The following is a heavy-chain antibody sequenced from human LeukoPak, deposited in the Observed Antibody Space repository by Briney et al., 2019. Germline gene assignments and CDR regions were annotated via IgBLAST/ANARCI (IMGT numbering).Heavy chain of an antibody. CDR2: VYSTGAT. V-gene: IGHV4-39*01. CDR1: GASAKNKFYF. J-gene: IGHJ5*02. CDR3: ARHSPSSTRIRFDP. D-gene: IGHD5/OR15-5a*01. Sequence: SETLSLTCTVSGASAKNKFYFWGWIRQPPEKDLAWLGSVYSTGATYYNPSFESRATISVDPSQSQFSLRLTSVTASDTAIYYCARHSPSSTRIRFDPWGQGVLVTVSS.